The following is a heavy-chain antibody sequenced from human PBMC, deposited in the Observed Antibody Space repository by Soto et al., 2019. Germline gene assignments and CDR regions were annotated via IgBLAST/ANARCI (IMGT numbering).Heavy chain of an antibody. CDR1: GFTFSSYA. J-gene: IGHJ5*02. D-gene: IGHD3-22*01. CDR2: ISYDGSNK. CDR3: ARLRGMIVVDNWFDP. Sequence: GGSLRLSCAASGFTFSSYAMHWVRQAPGKGLEWVAVISYDGSNKYYADSVKGRFTISRDNSKNTLYLQMNSLRAEDTAVYYCARLRGMIVVDNWFDPWGQGTLVTVSS. V-gene: IGHV3-30-3*01.